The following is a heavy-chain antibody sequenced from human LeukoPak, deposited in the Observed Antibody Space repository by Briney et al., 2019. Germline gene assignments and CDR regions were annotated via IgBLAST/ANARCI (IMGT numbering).Heavy chain of an antibody. CDR1: AASISTSSYD. J-gene: IGHJ4*02. D-gene: IGHD6-19*01. V-gene: IGHV4-39*01. CDR3: TRQRYYSGWYPVFDY. CDR2: IFYSGRT. Sequence: PSQTLSLTSTVSAASISTSSYDWDRIRQPPGKGLEWTASIFYSGRTYYKPSLRSRVTISVASFKNQFSLNRSSVSAAVAAVYYCTRQRYYSGWYPVFDYWGQGTLVTVSS.